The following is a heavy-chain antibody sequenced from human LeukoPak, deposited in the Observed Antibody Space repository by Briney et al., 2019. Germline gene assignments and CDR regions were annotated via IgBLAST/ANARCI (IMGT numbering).Heavy chain of an antibody. J-gene: IGHJ6*03. V-gene: IGHV4-59*08. D-gene: IGHD2-2*01. CDR3: ARLSRYYYYMDV. Sequence: PSETLSLTCSVSGGSIRNYYWSWIRQPPGKGLEWIGFIFHSGNSNYNPSLKSRVTISIDTSKNQFSLKLSSVTAADTAVYYCARLSRYYYYMDVWGKGTTVTVSS. CDR1: GGSIRNYY. CDR2: IFHSGNS.